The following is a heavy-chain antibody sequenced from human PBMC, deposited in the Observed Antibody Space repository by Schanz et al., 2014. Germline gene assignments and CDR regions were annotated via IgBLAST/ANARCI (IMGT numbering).Heavy chain of an antibody. CDR2: ISYDGSSK. J-gene: IGHJ3*02. Sequence: QVQLVESGGGVVQPGRSLRLSCAASGFTFRSYGMHWVRQAPGKGLEWVALISYDGSSKNHADSVQGRFTISRDNSKNALDLQMNSVRAEDTAVYYCARGIISMVGGGDVGAFDMWGQGTVVTVSS. CDR3: ARGIISMVGGGDVGAFDM. V-gene: IGHV3-33*01. D-gene: IGHD3-10*01. CDR1: GFTFRSYG.